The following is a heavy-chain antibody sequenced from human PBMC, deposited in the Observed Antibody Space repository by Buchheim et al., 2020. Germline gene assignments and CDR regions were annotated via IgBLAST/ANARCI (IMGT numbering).Heavy chain of an antibody. Sequence: QQQLQESGPGLVKPSETLSLTCTVSGGSISNSDSYYWGWIRQHPGKGLEWIGYIHYSGSTYYNPSLKSRVTISVDTSKNQFSLKLNSVTAADTAVYYCARAGSSDSSGYYFIFDHWGQGTL. CDR1: GGSISNSDSYY. V-gene: IGHV4-31*03. CDR2: IHYSGST. CDR3: ARAGSSDSSGYYFIFDH. D-gene: IGHD3-22*01. J-gene: IGHJ4*02.